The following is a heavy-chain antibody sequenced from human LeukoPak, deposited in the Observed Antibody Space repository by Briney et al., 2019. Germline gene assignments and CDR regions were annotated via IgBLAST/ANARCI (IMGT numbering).Heavy chain of an antibody. CDR3: ARAPWFGDYPTDY. J-gene: IGHJ4*02. V-gene: IGHV1-8*01. D-gene: IGHD3-10*01. CDR2: MNPNSGNT. Sequence: GSVKVSCKASGYTFTSYDINWVRQATGQGLEWMGWMNPNSGNTGYAQKFQGRVTMTRNTSISTAYMELSSLRSEDTAVCYCARAPWFGDYPTDYWGQGTLVTVSS. CDR1: GYTFTSYD.